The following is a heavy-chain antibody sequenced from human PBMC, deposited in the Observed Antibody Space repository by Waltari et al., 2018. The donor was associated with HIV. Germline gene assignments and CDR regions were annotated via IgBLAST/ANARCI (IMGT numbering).Heavy chain of an antibody. J-gene: IGHJ4*02. V-gene: IGHV3-30*01. CDR1: GFIFGDFS. CDR2: ISRDGSCK. D-gene: IGHD2-15*01. CDR3: AREGSVAAPFDF. Sequence: QVQLVESGGGLVQPGGSLRLSCAAPGFIFGDFSIHWVRQAPGKGLEWVAVISRDGSCKYYADSVQCRFTIARDNSKNSLHLHMNSLRPKDTAVYYCAREGSVAAPFDFWGLGTLVTVSS.